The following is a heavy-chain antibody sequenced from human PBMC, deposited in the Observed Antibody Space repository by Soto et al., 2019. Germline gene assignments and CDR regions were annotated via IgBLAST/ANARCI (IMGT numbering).Heavy chain of an antibody. CDR1: CGSISSEGYY. CDR2: IYYSGTT. Sequence: PSETLSLTCTVSCGSISSEGYYWSWFRQLPGKGLEWIGDIYYSGTTYHNPSLRSRLTISGDASKNQFSLKLSSVTAADTALYYCARGRGYSYGPYYFDYWGQGTLVTVSS. D-gene: IGHD5-18*01. V-gene: IGHV4-31*03. J-gene: IGHJ4*02. CDR3: ARGRGYSYGPYYFDY.